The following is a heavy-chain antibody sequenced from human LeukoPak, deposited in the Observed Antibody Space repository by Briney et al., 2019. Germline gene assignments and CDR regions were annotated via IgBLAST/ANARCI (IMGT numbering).Heavy chain of an antibody. J-gene: IGHJ4*02. V-gene: IGHV3-23*01. CDR3: AKGPSRELLSDFDY. CDR2: MSGSGITT. D-gene: IGHD1-7*01. CDR1: GFTFSNYA. Sequence: GGSLRLSCAASGFTFSNYAMSWVRQAPGKGLEWVSGMSGSGITTYYAESVKGRFTVSRDNSLQMSNLRAEDTAVYYCAKGPSRELLSDFDYWGQGTLVTVSS.